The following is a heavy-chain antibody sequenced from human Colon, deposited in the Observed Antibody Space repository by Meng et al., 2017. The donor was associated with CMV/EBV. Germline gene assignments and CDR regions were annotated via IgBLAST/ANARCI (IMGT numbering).Heavy chain of an antibody. Sequence: ETLSLTCTVSGDSMTLYYWTWIRQSPGKGLEFIGNIYDRGRPSYESSLKSRVTIAQDTSKTQFSLKLKSVTAADTAIYYCARDSRGFLDYWGQGILVTVSS. D-gene: IGHD5-12*01. V-gene: IGHV4-59*01. CDR2: IYDRGRP. CDR3: ARDSRGFLDY. J-gene: IGHJ4*02. CDR1: GDSMTLYY.